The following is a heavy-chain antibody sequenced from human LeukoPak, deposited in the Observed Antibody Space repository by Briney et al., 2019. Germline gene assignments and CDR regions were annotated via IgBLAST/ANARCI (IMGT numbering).Heavy chain of an antibody. V-gene: IGHV1-8*02. D-gene: IGHD3-9*01. CDR2: MNPNSGNT. Sequence: GASVKVSCKASGYTFTSYGISWVRQAPGQGLEWMGWMNPNSGNTGYAQKFQGRVTMTRNTSISTAYMELSSLRSEDTAVYYCARAVRPVLRYFDWLSPPPDYYYMDVWGKGTTAAISS. CDR3: ARAVRPVLRYFDWLSPPPDYYYMDV. CDR1: GYTFTSYG. J-gene: IGHJ6*03.